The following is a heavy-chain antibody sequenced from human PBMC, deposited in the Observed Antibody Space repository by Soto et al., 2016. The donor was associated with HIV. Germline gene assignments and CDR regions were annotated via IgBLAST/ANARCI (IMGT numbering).Heavy chain of an antibody. CDR3: TKDIYPSYTSGRVGFDC. CDR1: GFKFDDYA. Sequence: EVQLVESGGGLEQPGRSLRLSCAASGFKFDDYAMHWVRQAPGKGLEWVSTISGDGVSTLAYADSVRGRFTISRDNAKNSLYLQMNSLRTDDMAFYYCTKDIYPSYTSGRVGFDCWGQGTLVTVFS. D-gene: IGHD6-19*01. V-gene: IGHV3-9*03. CDR2: ISGDGVSTL. J-gene: IGHJ4*02.